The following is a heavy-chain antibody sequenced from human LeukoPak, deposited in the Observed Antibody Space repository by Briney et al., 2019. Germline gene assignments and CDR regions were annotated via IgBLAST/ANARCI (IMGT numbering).Heavy chain of an antibody. CDR1: GGTFSSYA. CDR2: SIPIFGTA. Sequence: SVKVSCKASGGTFSSYASSWVRQAPGQGLEWMGGSIPIFGTANYVQKFQGRVTITADESTSTAYMELSSLRSEDTAVYYCARERYCSGGSCYQPFDYWGQGTLVTVSS. D-gene: IGHD2-15*01. CDR3: ARERYCSGGSCYQPFDY. V-gene: IGHV1-69*13. J-gene: IGHJ4*02.